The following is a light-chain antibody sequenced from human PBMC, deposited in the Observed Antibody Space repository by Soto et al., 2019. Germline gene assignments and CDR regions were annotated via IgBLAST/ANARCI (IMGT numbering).Light chain of an antibody. CDR2: EVS. J-gene: IGLJ1*01. CDR1: SSDVGGYNY. CDR3: LSYADTAYV. V-gene: IGLV2-8*01. Sequence: QSGLTQPPSASGSPGQSVTISCAGTSSDVGGYNYVSWYQQYPGKVPKLMIYEVSERPSGVPDRFSGSKSGNTAFLTVSGLQAEDEADYYCLSYADTAYVFGNGTKVTV.